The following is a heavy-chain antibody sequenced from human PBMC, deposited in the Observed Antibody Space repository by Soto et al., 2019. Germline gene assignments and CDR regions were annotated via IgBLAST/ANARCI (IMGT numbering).Heavy chain of an antibody. CDR2: IIPIFGTA. J-gene: IGHJ6*02. V-gene: IGHV1-69*01. CDR1: GGTFSSYA. CDR3: ARDYDILTGYPKGGYYYGMDV. D-gene: IGHD3-9*01. Sequence: QVQLVQSGAEVKKPGSSVKVSCKASGGTFSSYAISWVRQAPGQGLEWMGGIIPIFGTANYAQKFQGRVTITADESTSTDYMELSSLRSEDTAVYYCARDYDILTGYPKGGYYYGMDVWGQGTTVTVSS.